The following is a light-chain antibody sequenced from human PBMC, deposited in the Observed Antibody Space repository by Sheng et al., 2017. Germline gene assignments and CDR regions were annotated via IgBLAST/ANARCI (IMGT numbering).Light chain of an antibody. J-gene: IGLJ2*01. CDR2: QDD. Sequence: SYEMTQPPSVSVSAGQTAHITCSGDQLDDKFVCWYQQKPGQSPVLVIYQDDQRPSGIPERFTGANSRNTATLTISGTQALDEADYYCQAWDISTVIFGGGTKLTVL. CDR3: QAWDISTVI. CDR1: QLDDKF. V-gene: IGLV3-1*01.